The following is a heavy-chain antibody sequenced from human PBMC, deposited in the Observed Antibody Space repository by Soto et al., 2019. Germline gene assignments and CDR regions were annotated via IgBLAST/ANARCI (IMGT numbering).Heavy chain of an antibody. V-gene: IGHV3-30*03. J-gene: IGHJ3*02. CDR1: GFTFSSYG. D-gene: IGHD1-26*01. CDR2: ISYDGSNA. CDR3: ARGPVIVYSGSPEAAFDI. Sequence: PGGSLRLCCAASGFTFSSYGMHWVRQAPGKGPEWVTVISYDGSNADYADSVKGRFTISRDNAKNSLYLQMNSLRAEDTAVYYCARGPVIVYSGSPEAAFDIWGQGTMVTVSS.